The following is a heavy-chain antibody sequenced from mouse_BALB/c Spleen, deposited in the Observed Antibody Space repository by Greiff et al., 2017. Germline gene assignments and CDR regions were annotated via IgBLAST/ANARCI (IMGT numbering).Heavy chain of an antibody. Sequence: EVKLEESGGGLVKPGGSLKLSCAASGFTFSSYTMSWVRQTPEKRLEWVATISSGGSYTYYPDSVKGRFTISRDNAKNTLYLQMSSLKSEDTAMYYCTRNWDDGDWGQGTTLTVSS. J-gene: IGHJ2*01. CDR1: GFTFSSYT. D-gene: IGHD4-1*01. CDR3: TRNWDDGD. CDR2: ISSGGSYT. V-gene: IGHV5-6-4*01.